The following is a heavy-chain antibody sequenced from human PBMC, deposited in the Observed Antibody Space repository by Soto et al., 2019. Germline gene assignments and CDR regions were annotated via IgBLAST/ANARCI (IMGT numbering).Heavy chain of an antibody. Sequence: SETLSLTCAVSGGSLSNYYWCWIRQPPGKGLEWIGDIYHSGSTNYNPSLKSRVTISVDTSKNQFSLKRSSVTAADTAVYYCARETYYDSSGYYYKAHWFDPWGQGTLVTVSS. CDR2: IYHSGST. CDR1: GGSLSNYY. D-gene: IGHD3-22*01. V-gene: IGHV4-34*01. J-gene: IGHJ5*02. CDR3: ARETYYDSSGYYYKAHWFDP.